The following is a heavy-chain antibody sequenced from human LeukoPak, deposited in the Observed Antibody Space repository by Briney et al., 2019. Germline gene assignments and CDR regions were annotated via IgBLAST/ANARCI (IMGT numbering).Heavy chain of an antibody. CDR2: ISSSGSTI. V-gene: IGHV3-48*03. CDR1: GFTFSSYD. D-gene: IGHD3-10*01. CDR3: AARITMVRGVRGFDY. J-gene: IGHJ4*01. Sequence: GGSLRLSCAASGFTFSSYDMNWVRQAPGKGLEWVSYISSSGSTIYYADSVKGRFTISRDNAKNSLYLQMNSLRAEDTAVYYCAARITMVRGVRGFDYWGQGTLVTVSP.